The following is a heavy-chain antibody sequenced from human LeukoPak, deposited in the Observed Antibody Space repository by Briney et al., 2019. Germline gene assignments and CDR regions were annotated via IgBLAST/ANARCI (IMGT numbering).Heavy chain of an antibody. D-gene: IGHD6-19*01. CDR3: AVAVVGGHDY. CDR1: FNDYA. J-gene: IGHJ4*02. V-gene: IGHV3-23*01. CDR2: INSRGTTT. Sequence: PGGSLRLSCTTSFNDYAMSWVRQAPGKGLEWVSSINSRGTTTYYADSVKGRFTISRDNSKNTLYLQMNSLRAEDTAVYYCAVAVVGGHDYWGQGTLVTVSS.